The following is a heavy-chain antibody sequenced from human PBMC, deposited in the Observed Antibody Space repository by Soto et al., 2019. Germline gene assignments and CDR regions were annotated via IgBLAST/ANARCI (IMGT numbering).Heavy chain of an antibody. CDR2: ITADTGDT. Sequence: VQVVQSGAEVRRPGASVKLSCTTSRYTFTGLPIHWVRQAPGQGLEWVAGITADTGDTESSEKFRGRVTFLMETSKDTSAQTTYMELSGLRYADTAVYYCATHGGHAKYCNFAGFLYDLSHHVNVWGQGTTVSVAS. CDR1: RYTFTGLP. J-gene: IGHJ6*02. CDR3: ATHGGHAKYCNFAGFLYDLSHHVNV. V-gene: IGHV1-3*01. D-gene: IGHD2-15*01.